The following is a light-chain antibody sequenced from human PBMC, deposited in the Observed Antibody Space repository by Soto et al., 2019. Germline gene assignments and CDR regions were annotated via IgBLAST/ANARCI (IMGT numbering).Light chain of an antibody. CDR1: QSVSSY. CDR3: QQYDNWPPA. V-gene: IGKV3-15*01. J-gene: IGKJ1*01. CDR2: GAS. Sequence: TVMTQSPVTLSVSPGERATLSCRASQSVSSYLAWYQQKPGQAPRLVIYGASTRATGIPARFSGSGSETEFTLTISSLQSEDFAVYYCQQYDNWPPAFGQGTKVEIK.